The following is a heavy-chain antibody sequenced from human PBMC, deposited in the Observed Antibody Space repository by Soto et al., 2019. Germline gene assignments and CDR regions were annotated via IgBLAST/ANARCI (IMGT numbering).Heavy chain of an antibody. CDR2: IKSKTDGGTT. CDR1: GFTFINAW. D-gene: IGHD3-10*01. Sequence: PGGSLRLSCAASGFTFINAWMNWVRQAPGKGLEWVGRIKSKTDGGTTDYVAPVKGRFTISRDDSKNTLYLQMNSLKTEDTAVYYCSTDGGLYYGSGSYLFDYWGQGTLVTVSS. J-gene: IGHJ4*02. CDR3: STDGGLYYGSGSYLFDY. V-gene: IGHV3-15*07.